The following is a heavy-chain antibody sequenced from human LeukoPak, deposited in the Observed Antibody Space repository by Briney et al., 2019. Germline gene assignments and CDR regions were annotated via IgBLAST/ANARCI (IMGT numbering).Heavy chain of an antibody. D-gene: IGHD3-22*01. CDR1: GGSISSYY. J-gene: IGHJ4*02. V-gene: IGHV4-59*01. CDR3: AGGEVVTPNY. CDR2: IYYSGST. Sequence: SETLSLTCTVSGGSISSYYWSWIRQPPGKGLEWIGYIYYSGSTNYNPSLKSRVTISVDTSKNQFSLKLSSVTAADTAVYYCAGGEVVTPNYWGQGTLVTVSS.